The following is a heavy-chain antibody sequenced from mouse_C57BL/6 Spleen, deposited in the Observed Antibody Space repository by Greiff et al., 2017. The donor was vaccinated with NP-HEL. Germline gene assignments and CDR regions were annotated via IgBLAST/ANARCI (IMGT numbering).Heavy chain of an antibody. CDR1: GYAFSSSW. D-gene: IGHD1-1*01. CDR2: IYPGDGDT. V-gene: IGHV1-82*01. CDR3: ARGGSSYGYFDV. J-gene: IGHJ1*03. Sequence: QVQLQQSGPELVKPGASVKISCKASGYAFSSSWMNWVKQRPGKGLEWIGRIYPGDGDTNYNGKFKGKATLTADKSSSTAYMQLSSLTSADSAVYFWARGGSSYGYFDVGGTGTTVTVSS.